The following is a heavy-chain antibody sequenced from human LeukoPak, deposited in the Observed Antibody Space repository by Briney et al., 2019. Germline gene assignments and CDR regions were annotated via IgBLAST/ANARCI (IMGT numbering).Heavy chain of an antibody. Sequence: SETLSLTCAVYGGSFSGYYWSWIRQPPGKGLEWIGEINHSGSTNYNPSLKSRVTISVDTSKNQFSLKLSSVTAADTAVHYCARGWDHTNWFDPWGQGTLVTVSS. V-gene: IGHV4-34*01. CDR1: GGSFSGYY. D-gene: IGHD1-26*01. J-gene: IGHJ5*02. CDR3: ARGWDHTNWFDP. CDR2: INHSGST.